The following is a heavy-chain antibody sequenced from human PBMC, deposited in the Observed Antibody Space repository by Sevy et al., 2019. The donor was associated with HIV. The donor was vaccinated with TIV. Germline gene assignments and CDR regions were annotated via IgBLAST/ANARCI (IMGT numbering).Heavy chain of an antibody. J-gene: IGHJ1*01. CDR2: IYYSGST. Sequence: SETLCLTCTVSGGSISSSSYYWGWIRQPPGKGLEWIGSIYYSGSTYYNPSLKSRVTISVDTSKNQFSLKLSSVTAADTAVYYCARLGGYYDSSGYYTAEYFQHWGQGTLVTVSS. CDR1: GGSISSSSYY. D-gene: IGHD3-22*01. CDR3: ARLGGYYDSSGYYTAEYFQH. V-gene: IGHV4-39*01.